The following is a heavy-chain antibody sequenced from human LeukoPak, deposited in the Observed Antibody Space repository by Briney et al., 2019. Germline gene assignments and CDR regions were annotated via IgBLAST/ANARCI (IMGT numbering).Heavy chain of an antibody. CDR1: GFTFSSYW. CDR3: ARSNQADDY. V-gene: IGHV3-74*01. Sequence: PGGSLRLSCAASGFTFSSYWMLWVRQVPGKGLVWVSRIYPGGSSTAYADSVKGRFTISRDNAKNTLYLQIDSLRAEDTAIYYCARSNQADDYWGQGTLVTVSS. J-gene: IGHJ4*02. D-gene: IGHD1-14*01. CDR2: IYPGGSST.